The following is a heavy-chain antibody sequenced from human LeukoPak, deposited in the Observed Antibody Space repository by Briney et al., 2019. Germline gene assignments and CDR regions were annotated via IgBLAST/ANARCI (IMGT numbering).Heavy chain of an antibody. Sequence: SETLSLTCSVSGGSVSSTSYYWGWIRQPPGKGLEWIGSIYYSGGTYYNPSLKSRVTISVDTSKNQFSLKLSSVTAADTAMYYCARDETYSSDWQSNHYYYYMDVWGKGTTVTVSS. CDR2: IYYSGGT. J-gene: IGHJ6*03. CDR1: GGSVSSTSYY. V-gene: IGHV4-39*07. D-gene: IGHD6-19*01. CDR3: ARDETYSSDWQSNHYYYYMDV.